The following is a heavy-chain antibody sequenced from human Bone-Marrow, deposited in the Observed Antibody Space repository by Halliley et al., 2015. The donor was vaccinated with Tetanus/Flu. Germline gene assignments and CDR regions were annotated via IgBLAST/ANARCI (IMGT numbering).Heavy chain of an antibody. Sequence: GRGWVARVGDDGTSTSYADSVKGRFTISRDNAKNMVYLQMSSLRAEDTAVYYCARVERWFDPWGQGTLVTVSS. CDR2: VGDDGTST. J-gene: IGHJ5*02. CDR3: ARVERWFDP. V-gene: IGHV3-74*01.